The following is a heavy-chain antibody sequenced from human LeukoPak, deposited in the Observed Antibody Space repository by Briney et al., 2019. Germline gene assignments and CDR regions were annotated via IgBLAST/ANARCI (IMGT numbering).Heavy chain of an antibody. D-gene: IGHD4-17*01. Sequence: PGGSLRLSCAASGFTFSSYAMSWVRQAPGKGLEWVSAISGSGGSTYYADSVKGRFTISRDNSKNTLYLQMNSLRAEDTAVYYCAKLTTGVWVYNGMDVWGQGTTVTVSS. CDR3: AKLTTGVWVYNGMDV. V-gene: IGHV3-23*01. CDR1: GFTFSSYA. CDR2: ISGSGGST. J-gene: IGHJ6*02.